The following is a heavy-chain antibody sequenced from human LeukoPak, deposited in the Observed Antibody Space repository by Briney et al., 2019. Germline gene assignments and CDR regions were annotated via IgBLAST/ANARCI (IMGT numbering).Heavy chain of an antibody. CDR3: ARDRGIVVVTAPDAFDI. D-gene: IGHD2-21*02. CDR1: GGTFSSYA. CDR2: IIPILGIA. J-gene: IGHJ3*02. Sequence: SVKVSCKASGGTFSSYAISWMRQAPGQGLEWMGRIIPILGIANYAQKFQGRVTITADKSTSTAYMELSSLRSEDTAVYYCARDRGIVVVTAPDAFDIWGQGTMVTVSS. V-gene: IGHV1-69*04.